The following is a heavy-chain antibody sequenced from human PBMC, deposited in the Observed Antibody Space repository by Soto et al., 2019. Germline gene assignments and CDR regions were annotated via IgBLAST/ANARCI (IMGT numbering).Heavy chain of an antibody. J-gene: IGHJ6*02. Sequence: LRLSCTASGFTFGDYAMSWVRQAPGKGLEWVGFIRSKAYGGTTEYAASVKGRFTISRDDSKSIAYLQMNSLKTEDTAVYYCTRDRVGATIYYYYYYGMDVWGQGTTVTVSS. D-gene: IGHD1-26*01. V-gene: IGHV3-49*04. CDR3: TRDRVGATIYYYYYYGMDV. CDR2: IRSKAYGGTT. CDR1: GFTFGDYA.